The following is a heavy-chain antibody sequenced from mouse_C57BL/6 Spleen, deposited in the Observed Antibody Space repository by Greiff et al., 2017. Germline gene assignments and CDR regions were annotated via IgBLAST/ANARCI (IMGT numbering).Heavy chain of an antibody. CDR1: GYTFTSYW. V-gene: IGHV1-69*01. Sequence: QVQLQQPGAELVMPGASVKLSCKASGYTFTSYWMHWVKQRPGQGLEWIGEIDPSDSYTNYNQKFKGKSTLTVDKSSSTAYMQLSSLTSEDSAVYYCAPLTGTAWFAYWGQGTLVTVSA. CDR2: IDPSDSYT. D-gene: IGHD4-1*01. CDR3: APLTGTAWFAY. J-gene: IGHJ3*01.